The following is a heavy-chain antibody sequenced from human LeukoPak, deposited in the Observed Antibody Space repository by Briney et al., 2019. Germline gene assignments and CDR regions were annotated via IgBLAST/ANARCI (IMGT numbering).Heavy chain of an antibody. V-gene: IGHV3-53*01. CDR2: IYSGGST. Sequence: GGSLRLSCAASGFTVSSNYMSWVRQAPGKGLEWVSVIYSGGSTYYADSVKGRFTISRDNSRNTLYLQMNSLRAEDTAVYYCARERDSSGFETYWGQGALVTVSS. CDR1: GFTVSSNY. CDR3: ARERDSSGFETY. D-gene: IGHD6-19*01. J-gene: IGHJ4*02.